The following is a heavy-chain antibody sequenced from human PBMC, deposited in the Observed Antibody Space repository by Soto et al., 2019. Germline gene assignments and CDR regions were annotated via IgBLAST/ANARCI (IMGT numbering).Heavy chain of an antibody. Sequence: PWGSLRLSCAASGFTFSSYGMHWVRQAPGKGLEWVAVISYDGSNKYYADSVKGRFTISRDNSKNTLYLQMNSLRAEDTAVYYCAKSQYTAMVFAGYYGMDVWGQGTTVTVSS. CDR2: ISYDGSNK. CDR1: GFTFSSYG. J-gene: IGHJ6*02. D-gene: IGHD5-18*01. CDR3: AKSQYTAMVFAGYYGMDV. V-gene: IGHV3-30*18.